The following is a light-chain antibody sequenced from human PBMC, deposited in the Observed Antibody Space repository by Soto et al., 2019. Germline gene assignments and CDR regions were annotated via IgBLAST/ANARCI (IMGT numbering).Light chain of an antibody. Sequence: QSVLTQSPSASGTPGQRVTISCSGTSSNIGSNTVSWYQQVPGTAPKLLIYSNYQRPSGVPDRFSGSKSGTSASLAISGLQSEDEAAYYCAAWDDSLNGQVVFGGGTKLTVL. V-gene: IGLV1-44*01. CDR3: AAWDDSLNGQVV. CDR1: SSNIGSNT. J-gene: IGLJ2*01. CDR2: SNY.